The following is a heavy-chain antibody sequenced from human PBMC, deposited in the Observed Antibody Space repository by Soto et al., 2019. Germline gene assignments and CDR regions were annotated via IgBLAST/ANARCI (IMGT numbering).Heavy chain of an antibody. V-gene: IGHV3-23*01. J-gene: IGHJ3*02. Sequence: GGSLRLSCAASGFTFSSYAMSWVRQAPGKGLEWVSAISGSGSSTYYADSVKGRFTISRDNSKNTLYLQMNSLRAEDTAVYYCAKDQLQGYCSGGSCYPDAFDIWGQGTMVTVSS. CDR1: GFTFSSYA. CDR3: AKDQLQGYCSGGSCYPDAFDI. D-gene: IGHD2-15*01. CDR2: ISGSGSST.